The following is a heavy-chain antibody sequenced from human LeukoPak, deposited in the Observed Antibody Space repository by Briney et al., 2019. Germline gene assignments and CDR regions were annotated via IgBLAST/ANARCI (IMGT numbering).Heavy chain of an antibody. J-gene: IGHJ4*02. CDR2: IYYSGST. V-gene: IGHV4-39*07. Sequence: KPSETLSLTCTVSGGSISSSSYYWGWIRQPPGKGLEWIGSIYYSGSTYYNPSLKSRVTISVDTSKNQFSLKLSSVTAADTAVYYCARVGSGYDFDYWGQGTLVTVS. CDR3: ARVGSGYDFDY. CDR1: GGSISSSSYY. D-gene: IGHD5-12*01.